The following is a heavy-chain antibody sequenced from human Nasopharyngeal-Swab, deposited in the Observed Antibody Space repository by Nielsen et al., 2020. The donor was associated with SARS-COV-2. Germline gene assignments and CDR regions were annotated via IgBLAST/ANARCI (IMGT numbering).Heavy chain of an antibody. CDR2: IANDGSGT. V-gene: IGHV3-74*01. D-gene: IGHD4-17*01. CDR3: GTVFEI. J-gene: IGHJ3*02. CDR1: GFSLNINW. Sequence: GGSLRLSCVASGFSLNINWMHWVRQVPGKGLMWVARIANDGSGTSYADPVRGRFTISRDDTKNTGYLQMNSLIAEDTAVYYCGTVFEIWGQGTMVTVSS.